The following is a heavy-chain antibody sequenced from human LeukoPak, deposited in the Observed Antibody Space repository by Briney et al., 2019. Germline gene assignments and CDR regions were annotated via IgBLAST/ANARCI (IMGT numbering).Heavy chain of an antibody. V-gene: IGHV3-23*01. CDR3: AKGGKWDVTPFDY. CDR2: ISGGGGST. Sequence: QPGGSLRLSYAASGFTFTSYSMNWVRQAPGKGLEWVSTISGGGGSTYYADSVKGRFTISRDNSKNTLYLQVNSLRAEDTAVYYCAKGGKWDVTPFDYWGQGTLVTVSS. J-gene: IGHJ4*02. CDR1: GFTFTSYS. D-gene: IGHD1-26*01.